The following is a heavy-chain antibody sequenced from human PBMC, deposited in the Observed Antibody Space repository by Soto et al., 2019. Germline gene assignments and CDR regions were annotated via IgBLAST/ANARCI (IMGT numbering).Heavy chain of an antibody. CDR3: ANIVVVPAADYGDYAEPKDAFDI. CDR1: GFTFSSYG. CDR2: ISYDGSNK. V-gene: IGHV3-30*18. J-gene: IGHJ3*02. Sequence: QVQLVESGGGVVQPGRSLRLSCAASGFTFSSYGMHWVRQAPGKGLEWVAVISYDGSNKYYADSVKGRFTISRDNSKNTLYLQMTRLGAEDTAVYYCANIVVVPAADYGDYAEPKDAFDIWGQGTMVTVSS. D-gene: IGHD2-2*01.